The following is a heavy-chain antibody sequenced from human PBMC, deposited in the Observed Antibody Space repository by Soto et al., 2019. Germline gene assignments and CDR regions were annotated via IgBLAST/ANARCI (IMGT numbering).Heavy chain of an antibody. J-gene: IGHJ6*02. Sequence: GGSLRLSCAASGFTFSSYAMHWVRQAPGKGLEWVAVISYDGSNKYYADSVKGRFTISRDNSKNTLYLQMNSLRAEDTAVYYCAEGSGYDYYYDMDVWGQGTTVTVSS. D-gene: IGHD3-22*01. CDR2: ISYDGSNK. CDR1: GFTFSSYA. V-gene: IGHV3-30-3*02. CDR3: AEGSGYDYYYDMDV.